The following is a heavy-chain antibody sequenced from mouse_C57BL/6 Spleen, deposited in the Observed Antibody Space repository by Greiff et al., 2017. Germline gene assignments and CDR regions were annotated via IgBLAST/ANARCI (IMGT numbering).Heavy chain of an antibody. V-gene: IGHV1-50*01. CDR3: ASVGTETGFAY. CDR2: IDPSDSYT. Sequence: VQLQQPGAELVKPGASVKLSCKASGYTFTSYWMQWVKQRPGQGLEWIGEIDPSDSYTNYNQKFKGKATLTVDTSSSTAYMQISSLTSEDSAVYYCASVGTETGFAYWGQGTLVTVSA. J-gene: IGHJ3*01. CDR1: GYTFTSYW. D-gene: IGHD4-1*01.